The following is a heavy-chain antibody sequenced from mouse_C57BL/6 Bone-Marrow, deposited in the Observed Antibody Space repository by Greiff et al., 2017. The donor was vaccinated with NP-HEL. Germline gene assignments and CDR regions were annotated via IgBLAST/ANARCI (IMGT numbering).Heavy chain of an antibody. D-gene: IGHD1-1*01. CDR3: ARRRDYYGSSPYYFDY. CDR2: IYPRDGST. V-gene: IGHV1-78*01. Sequence: QVQLQQSDAELVKPGASVKISCKVSGYTFTDHTIHWMKQRPEQGLEWIGYIYPRDGSTKYNEKFKGKATLTADKSSSTAYMQLNSLTSEDSAVYFCARRRDYYGSSPYYFDYWGQGTTLTVSS. J-gene: IGHJ2*01. CDR1: GYTFTDHT.